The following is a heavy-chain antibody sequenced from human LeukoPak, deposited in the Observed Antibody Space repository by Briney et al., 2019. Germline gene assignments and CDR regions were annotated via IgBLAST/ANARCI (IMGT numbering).Heavy chain of an antibody. D-gene: IGHD5-12*01. J-gene: IGHJ4*02. CDR2: INHSGST. Sequence: SETLSLTCAVYGGSFSGYYWSWIRRPPGKGLEWIGEINHSGSTNYNPSLKSRVTISVDTSKNQFSLKLSSVTAADTAVYYCASQVAGDYWGQGTLVTVSS. CDR3: ASQVAGDY. V-gene: IGHV4-34*01. CDR1: GGSFSGYY.